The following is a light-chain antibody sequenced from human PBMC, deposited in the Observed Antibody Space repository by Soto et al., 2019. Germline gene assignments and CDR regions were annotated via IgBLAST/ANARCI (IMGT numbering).Light chain of an antibody. J-gene: IGLJ2*01. CDR1: SSDVGGYTY. CDR3: SSCASSSPWV. Sequence: QSALTQPASVAGSPGQSITISCTGTSSDVGGYTYVSWYQQYPGKAPKLMIYDVTNRPSGVSNRFSGSKSGNTASLTISGLQAEYEADYYCSSCASSSPWVFGGGTKLTVL. CDR2: DVT. V-gene: IGLV2-14*01.